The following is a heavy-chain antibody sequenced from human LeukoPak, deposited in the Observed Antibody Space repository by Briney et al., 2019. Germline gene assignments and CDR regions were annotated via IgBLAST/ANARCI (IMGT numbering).Heavy chain of an antibody. V-gene: IGHV3-74*01. CDR3: ARDQVLWWKPVGNFDL. J-gene: IGHJ2*01. CDR2: LNTDGSTT. Sequence: GGSLSLSCAASGFTFSTYGMHWVRQAPGKGVAWVSRLNTDGSTTDYADSVKGRFSISRDNAKNTLYLQMNSLRVEDTAVYYCARDQVLWWKPVGNFDLWGRGTLVTVSS. D-gene: IGHD2-21*01. CDR1: GFTFSTYG.